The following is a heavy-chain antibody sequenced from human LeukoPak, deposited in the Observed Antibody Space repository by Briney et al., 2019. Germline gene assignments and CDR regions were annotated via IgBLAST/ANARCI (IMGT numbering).Heavy chain of an antibody. J-gene: IGHJ3*02. CDR3: ARDDRGAAAADDAFDI. Sequence: GASVKLSCKASGFTFTSHDYNWGRQATGQGLEWMGLMNPNSGNTGYAHKFQGRVTMTRDTSISTAYMELTRLTSEHPAVYYCARDDRGAAAADDAFDIWGQGTMVTVSS. V-gene: IGHV1-8*01. D-gene: IGHD6-13*01. CDR2: MNPNSGNT. CDR1: GFTFTSHD.